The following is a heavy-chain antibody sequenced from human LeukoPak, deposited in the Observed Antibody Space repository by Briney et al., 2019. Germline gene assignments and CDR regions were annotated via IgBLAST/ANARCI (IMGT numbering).Heavy chain of an antibody. Sequence: PGTSLRFSCAASGISFSSHGMHWVRQAPGKGLEWVAVIWYDGSNIYYTDSVKGRFTISRDNSKNTLYLQMNSLRAEDTALYYCARARNDYDSNGFSLLDYWGQGTLVTVSS. CDR2: IWYDGSNI. D-gene: IGHD3-22*01. CDR3: ARARNDYDSNGFSLLDY. CDR1: GISFSSHG. J-gene: IGHJ4*02. V-gene: IGHV3-33*01.